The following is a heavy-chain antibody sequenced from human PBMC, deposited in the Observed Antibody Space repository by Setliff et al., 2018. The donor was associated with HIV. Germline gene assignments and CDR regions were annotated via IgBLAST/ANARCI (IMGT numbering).Heavy chain of an antibody. CDR1: GYSISSGYD. D-gene: IGHD2-21*02. J-gene: IGHJ6*02. CDR3: ARAMRGVVVTNMYYYYGMDV. CDR2: IYHSGST. V-gene: IGHV4-38-2*02. Sequence: SETLSLTCTVSGYSISSGYDWGWIRQPPGKGLEWIGSIYHSGSTYYNPSLKSRVTISVDTAKNQFSLNLSSVTAADTAVYYCARAMRGVVVTNMYYYYGMDVWGHGTTVTVSS.